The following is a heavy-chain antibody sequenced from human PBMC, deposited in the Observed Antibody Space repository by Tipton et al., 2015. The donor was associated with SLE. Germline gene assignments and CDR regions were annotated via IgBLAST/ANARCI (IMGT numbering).Heavy chain of an antibody. J-gene: IGHJ6*02. Sequence: RSLRLSCAASGFSFSSYAMHWVRQAPGKGLEWVAVISYDGSDKNFADSVKGRFTISRDNSKNTLYLQMNSLRAEDTAVYYCATMASPYYGMDVWGQGTTVTVSS. V-gene: IGHV3-30*04. CDR2: ISYDGSDK. D-gene: IGHD5-24*01. CDR3: ATMASPYYGMDV. CDR1: GFSFSSYA.